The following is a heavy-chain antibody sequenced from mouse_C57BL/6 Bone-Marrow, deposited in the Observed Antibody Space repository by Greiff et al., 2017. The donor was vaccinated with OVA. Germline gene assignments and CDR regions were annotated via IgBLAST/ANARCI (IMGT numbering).Heavy chain of an antibody. V-gene: IGHV1-59*01. CDR1: GYTFTSYW. Sequence: QVQLQQPGAELVRPGTSVKLSCKASGYTFTSYWMHWVKQRPGQGLEWIGVIDPSDSYTNYNQKFKGKATLTVGTSSSTAYMQLSSLTSEDSAVYYCARDVDDWGQGTSGTVSS. J-gene: IGHJ4*01. CDR3: ARDVDD. CDR2: IDPSDSYT.